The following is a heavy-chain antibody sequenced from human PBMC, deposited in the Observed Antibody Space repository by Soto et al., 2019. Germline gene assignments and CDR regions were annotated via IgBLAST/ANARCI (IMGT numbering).Heavy chain of an antibody. J-gene: IGHJ2*01. CDR1: GFTVSSNY. V-gene: IGHV3-66*01. CDR2: IYSGGST. Sequence: EVQLVESGGGLVQPGGSLRLSCAASGFTVSSNYMSWVRQAPGKGLEWVSVIYSGGSTYYADSVKGRFTISRANSKNTPYLQMNSLRAEDTAVYYCARDYYGSGSYYNAWYFDLWGRGTLVTVSS. CDR3: ARDYYGSGSYYNAWYFDL. D-gene: IGHD3-10*01.